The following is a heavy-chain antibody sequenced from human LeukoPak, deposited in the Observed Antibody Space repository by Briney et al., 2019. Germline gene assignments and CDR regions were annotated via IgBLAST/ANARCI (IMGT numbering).Heavy chain of an antibody. CDR1: GFTFSSYS. CDR3: PRDRAVSGFDWLLWSALDY. D-gene: IGHD3-9*01. CDR2: ISSSSSYI. J-gene: IGHJ4*02. Sequence: GGSLRLSCAASGFTFSSYSMNWLRQAPGKGLEWVSSISSSSSYIYYADSVKGRFTISRDNAKNSLYLQMNSLRAEDMAVYYTPRDRAVSGFDWLLWSALDYWGRGTLVTVSS. V-gene: IGHV3-21*01.